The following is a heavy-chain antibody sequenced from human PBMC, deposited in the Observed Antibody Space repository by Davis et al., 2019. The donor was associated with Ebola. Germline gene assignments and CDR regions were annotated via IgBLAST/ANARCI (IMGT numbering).Heavy chain of an antibody. J-gene: IGHJ4*02. CDR3: AKAPVRFLEWFTTDY. V-gene: IGHV3-74*01. Sequence: HTGGSLRLSCAASGFTFSSYWIHWVRQGPGKGLVWVSRINGDGKSTSYADSVKGRFTISRDNSRNTLYLQMNSLRAEDTAVYYCAKAPVRFLEWFTTDYWGKGTLVTVSS. D-gene: IGHD3-3*01. CDR2: INGDGKST. CDR1: GFTFSSYW.